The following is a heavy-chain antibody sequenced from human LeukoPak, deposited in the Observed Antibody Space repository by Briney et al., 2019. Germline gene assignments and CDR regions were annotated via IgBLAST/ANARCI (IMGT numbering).Heavy chain of an antibody. CDR3: ARNGEESTTGTTGFDY. D-gene: IGHD1-1*01. V-gene: IGHV1-69*01. CDR1: GGTFSSYA. J-gene: IGHJ4*02. Sequence: SVKVSCKASGGTFSSYAISWVRQAPGQGLEWMGGIIPIFGTANYAQKFQGRVTITADESTSTAYMELSSLRSEDTAVYYCARNGEESTTGTTGFDYWGQGTLVTVSS. CDR2: IIPIFGTA.